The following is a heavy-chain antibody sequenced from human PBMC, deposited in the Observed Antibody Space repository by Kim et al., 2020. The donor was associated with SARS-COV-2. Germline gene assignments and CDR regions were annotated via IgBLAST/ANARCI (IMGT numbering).Heavy chain of an antibody. V-gene: IGHV3-30*04. CDR2: ISYDGSNK. Sequence: GVSLRLSCAASGFTFSSYAMHWVRQAPGKGLEWVAVISYDGSNKYYADSVKGRFTISRDNSKNTLYLQMNSLRAEDTAVYYCASADDYVWGSYRPPFDYWGQGTLVTVSS. CDR3: ASADDYVWGSYRPPFDY. CDR1: GFTFSSYA. D-gene: IGHD3-16*02. J-gene: IGHJ4*02.